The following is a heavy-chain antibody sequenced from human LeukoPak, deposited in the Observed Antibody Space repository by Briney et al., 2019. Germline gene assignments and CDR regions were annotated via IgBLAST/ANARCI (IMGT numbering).Heavy chain of an antibody. Sequence: SETLSLTCTVPGGSIRRGGNYWSWVRQHSGTGLEWIGYVYYSGSTYYNASRKGRVTMSVGTSKNQFSLKLSSVTAADTAVYYCASTSSRWEAYFDYWGQGTLVSVSS. D-gene: IGHD1-26*01. CDR2: VYYSGST. CDR1: GGSIRRGGNY. J-gene: IGHJ4*02. CDR3: ASTSSRWEAYFDY. V-gene: IGHV4-31*03.